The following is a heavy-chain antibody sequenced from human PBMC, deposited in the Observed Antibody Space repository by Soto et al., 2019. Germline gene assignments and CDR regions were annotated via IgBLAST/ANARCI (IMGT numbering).Heavy chain of an antibody. CDR2: ISSGGFTI. CDR3: ARDPGIYYGMDV. Sequence: QVQLVESGGGLVKPGGSLRLSCTASGFTFSDYYMTWIRQAPGKGLEWLSYISSGGFTIYYADSVKGRFTVSRDNAKNSMYLQMNTLRVEDTAVYYCARDPGIYYGMDVWGHGTTVTVSS. J-gene: IGHJ6*02. D-gene: IGHD3-10*01. V-gene: IGHV3-11*01. CDR1: GFTFSDYY.